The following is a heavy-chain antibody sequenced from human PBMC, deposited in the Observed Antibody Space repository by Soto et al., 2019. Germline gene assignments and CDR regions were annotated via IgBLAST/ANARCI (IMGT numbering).Heavy chain of an antibody. D-gene: IGHD5-12*01. CDR3: ARDLRGYSRYDYLDY. CDR2: SYYTGSS. J-gene: IGHJ4*02. Sequence: SETLSLTCTVSGGSISSGGYYWSWIRQHPGKGLEWVGYSYYTGSSYYNPSLKSRVTISVDASKNQLSLRLASVTAADTAVYYCARDLRGYSRYDYLDYWGQG. V-gene: IGHV4-31*03. CDR1: GGSISSGGYY.